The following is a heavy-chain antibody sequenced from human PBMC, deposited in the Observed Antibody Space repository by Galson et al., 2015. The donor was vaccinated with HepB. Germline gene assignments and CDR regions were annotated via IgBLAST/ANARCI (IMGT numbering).Heavy chain of an antibody. Sequence: QSGAEVKEPGESLKISCRGSGYKFTDYWIGWVRQMSGKGLEWMAIIYPGDSDTRFSPSFQGQVTISADKSISTAYLQWSSLKASDSAMYYCARLKPNYGAKWGGHDAFDIWGQGTMVTVSS. J-gene: IGHJ3*02. D-gene: IGHD4-17*01. V-gene: IGHV5-51*03. CDR3: ARLKPNYGAKWGGHDAFDI. CDR2: IYPGDSDT. CDR1: GYKFTDYW.